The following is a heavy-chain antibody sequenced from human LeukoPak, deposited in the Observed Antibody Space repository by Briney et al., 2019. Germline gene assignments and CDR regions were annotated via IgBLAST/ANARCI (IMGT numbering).Heavy chain of an antibody. CDR1: GFTFSSYA. CDR3: AKDFSVGSSGWYGAFVF. V-gene: IGHV3-23*01. Sequence: PGGSLRLSCAASGFTFSSYAMIWVRQAPGKGLEWVSGISGSGGVTHYADSVKGRFTISRDNSKNTLYLQMNSLRAEDTALYYCAKDFSVGSSGWYGAFVFWGQGTMVTVSS. J-gene: IGHJ3*01. D-gene: IGHD6-19*01. CDR2: ISGSGGVT.